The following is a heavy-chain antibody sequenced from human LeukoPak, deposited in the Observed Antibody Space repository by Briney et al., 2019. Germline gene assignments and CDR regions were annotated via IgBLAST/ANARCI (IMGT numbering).Heavy chain of an antibody. J-gene: IGHJ5*02. CDR2: INHSGST. CDR1: GGSFSGYY. Sequence: ASETLSLTCAVYGGSFSGYYWSWIRQPPGKGLEWIGEINHSGSTNYNPSLKSRVTISVDTSKNQFSLKLSSVTAADTAVYYCARGSPYGRNWFDPWGQGTLVTVSS. D-gene: IGHD3-10*01. CDR3: ARGSPYGRNWFDP. V-gene: IGHV4-34*01.